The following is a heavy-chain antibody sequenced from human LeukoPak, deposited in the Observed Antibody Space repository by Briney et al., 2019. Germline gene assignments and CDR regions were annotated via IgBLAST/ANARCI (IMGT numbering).Heavy chain of an antibody. CDR3: ARHGGEVAFDI. CDR2: IYYSGST. Sequence: PSETLSLTCTVSGGSISSYYWSWIRQPPGKGLEWIGYIYYSGSTNYNPSLKSRVTISVDTSKNQFSLKLSSVTAADTAVYYCARHGGEVAFDIWGQGTMVTVSS. J-gene: IGHJ3*02. V-gene: IGHV4-59*08. D-gene: IGHD2-21*01. CDR1: GGSISSYY.